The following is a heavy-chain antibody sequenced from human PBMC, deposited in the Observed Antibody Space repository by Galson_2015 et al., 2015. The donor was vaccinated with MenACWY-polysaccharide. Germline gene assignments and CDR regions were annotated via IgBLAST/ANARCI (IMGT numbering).Heavy chain of an antibody. CDR2: ISDSGGTT. J-gene: IGHJ6*02. CDR1: EFTFSGYA. CDR3: AKDEIPRVLLK. Sequence: SLRLSCAASEFTFSGYAMSWVRQAPGKGLEWVSGISDSGGTTYYADSVKGRFTISRDNAKNSLYLQMNSLRAEDTAVYYCAKDEIPRVLLKWGQGTTVTVSS. D-gene: IGHD2-15*01. V-gene: IGHV3-23*01.